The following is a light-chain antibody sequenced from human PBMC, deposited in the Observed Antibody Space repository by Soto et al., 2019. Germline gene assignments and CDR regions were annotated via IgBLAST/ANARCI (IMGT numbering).Light chain of an antibody. CDR1: SSDVGSYDY. CDR3: CSYTSIAIYV. V-gene: IGLV2-11*01. J-gene: IGLJ1*01. CDR2: NVT. Sequence: QSALIQPPSVSGSPGQSVTISCTGTSSDVGSYDYVSWYQQHPGTVPKPMIYNVTTQPSGVPDRFSGSRSGNSASMTISGLQAEDEADYSCCSYTSIAIYVFETGTKVTVL.